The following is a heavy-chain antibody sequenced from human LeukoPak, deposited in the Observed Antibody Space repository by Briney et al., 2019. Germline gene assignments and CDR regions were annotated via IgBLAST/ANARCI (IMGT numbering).Heavy chain of an antibody. D-gene: IGHD5-12*01. CDR1: GGSISSYY. CDR3: ARGMAAAYDYNWFDS. V-gene: IGHV4-4*07. J-gene: IGHJ5*01. Sequence: SETLSLTCTVSGGSISSYYWSWIRQPAGKGREWIGRIYGSGNTRYNPSLKSRVSMSIDTSKNQFSLKLSSVTAADTAVYFCARGMAAAYDYNWFDSWGQGTLVTVTS. CDR2: IYGSGNT.